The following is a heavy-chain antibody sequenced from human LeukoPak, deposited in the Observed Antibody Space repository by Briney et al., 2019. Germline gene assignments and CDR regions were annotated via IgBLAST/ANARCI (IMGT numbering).Heavy chain of an antibody. J-gene: IGHJ4*02. CDR2: INHSGST. V-gene: IGHV4-34*01. CDR1: GGSFSGYY. D-gene: IGHD5-12*01. CDR3: ASFGYSGGY. Sequence: PSETLSLTCAVYGGSFSGYYWSWIRQPPGKGLEWIGEINHSGSTNYNPSLKSRVTISVDTSRNQFSLKLSSVTAADTAVYYCASFGYSGGYWGQGTLVTVSS.